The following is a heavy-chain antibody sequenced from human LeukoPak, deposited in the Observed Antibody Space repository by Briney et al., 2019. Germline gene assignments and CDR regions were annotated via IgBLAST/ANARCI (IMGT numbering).Heavy chain of an antibody. CDR3: ARSDSSGYYLAGHLDS. D-gene: IGHD3-22*01. V-gene: IGHV3-21*01. J-gene: IGHJ4*02. CDR1: GFAFSSYA. CDR2: ISGSSSYI. Sequence: GGSLRLSCAASGFAFSSYAVNWVRQAPGKGLEWVSFISGSSSYIYYADPVKGRFTISRDNARKSVYLHMNSLRADDTAVYYCARSDSSGYYLAGHLDSWGLGTLVTVSS.